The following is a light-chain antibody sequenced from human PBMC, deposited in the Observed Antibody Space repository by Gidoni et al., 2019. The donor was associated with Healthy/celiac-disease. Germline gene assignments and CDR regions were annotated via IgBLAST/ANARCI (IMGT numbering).Light chain of an antibody. CDR1: QDISNY. J-gene: IGKJ2*01. CDR3: QQYDNLPMYT. CDR2: DAS. V-gene: IGKV1-33*01. Sequence: DIQMTQSPSSLSASVGDRVTITCQASQDISNYLNWYQQKPGKAPKLLIYDASNLETGVPSRFSGRGSGTDFTFTISSLQPEDIATYYCQQYDNLPMYTFXQXTKLEIK.